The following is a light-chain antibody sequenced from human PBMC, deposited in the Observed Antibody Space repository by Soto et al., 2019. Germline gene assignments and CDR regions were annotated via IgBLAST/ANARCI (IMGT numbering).Light chain of an antibody. CDR3: CSYAPTRNSYV. J-gene: IGLJ1*01. V-gene: IGLV2-23*02. CDR1: SSDVGSYNL. Sequence: QSVLTQPASVSGSPGQSIIISCTGTSSDVGSYNLVSWYQHHPGTAPKLIIYEVTKRPSGVSNRFSASKSGNTASLTISGLQAEDDADYYCCSYAPTRNSYVFGSGTKVTVL. CDR2: EVT.